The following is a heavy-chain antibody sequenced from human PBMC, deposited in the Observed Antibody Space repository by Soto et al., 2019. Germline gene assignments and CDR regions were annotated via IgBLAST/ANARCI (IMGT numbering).Heavy chain of an antibody. Sequence: QVLLQESGPGLVKPSQTLSLTCTVSGASITASGYYWTWIRQRPGNGLEWIGYTFHSGGTYYNPSLRSRSTISVDVSRDQISLRLTSVTAADTAVYYCAIERQSFARAMDVRGQGTSVTVSS. CDR3: AIERQSFARAMDV. V-gene: IGHV4-31*03. D-gene: IGHD3-3*01. CDR2: TFHSGGT. J-gene: IGHJ6*02. CDR1: GASITASGYY.